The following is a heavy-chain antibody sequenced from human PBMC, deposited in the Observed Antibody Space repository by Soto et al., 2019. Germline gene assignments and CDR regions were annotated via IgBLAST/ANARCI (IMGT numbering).Heavy chain of an antibody. CDR3: ARGMTSHDY. CDR2: IYPGDSNT. J-gene: IGHJ4*02. D-gene: IGHD2-21*02. CDR1: GYNFATYW. V-gene: IGHV5-51*01. Sequence: GESLKISCKASGYNFATYWIAWVRQMPGKGLECMGIIYPGDSNTRYSPSFQGQVTISADKSITTTYLQWSSLEASDTAMYYCARGMTSHDYWGQGTQVTVSS.